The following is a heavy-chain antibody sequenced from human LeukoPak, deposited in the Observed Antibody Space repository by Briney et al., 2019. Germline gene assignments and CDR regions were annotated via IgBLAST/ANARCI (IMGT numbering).Heavy chain of an antibody. CDR1: GFTFSSYS. J-gene: IGHJ4*01. CDR2: ISSSSSTI. Sequence: GGSLRLSCVASGFTFSSYSMNWVRQAPGKGLGWVSYISSSSSTIYYADSVKGRFTISRDNAKNSLYLQMNSLRAEDTAVYYCARAPYWNDEFDYWGQEPWSPSPQ. CDR3: ARAPYWNDEFDY. D-gene: IGHD1-1*01. V-gene: IGHV3-48*04.